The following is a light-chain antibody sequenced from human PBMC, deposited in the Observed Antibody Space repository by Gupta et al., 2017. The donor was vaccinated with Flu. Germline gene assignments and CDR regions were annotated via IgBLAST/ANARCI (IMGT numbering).Light chain of an antibody. CDR2: LGS. CDR1: GYKN. V-gene: IGKV2-28*01. Sequence: GYKNLDWYLQKPGQSPQLLIYLGSNRAAGVPDRFRGSESGTDFTLKISRVEAEDVGVYFCMQALQTPFTFGQGTKLEI. CDR3: MQALQTPFT. J-gene: IGKJ2*01.